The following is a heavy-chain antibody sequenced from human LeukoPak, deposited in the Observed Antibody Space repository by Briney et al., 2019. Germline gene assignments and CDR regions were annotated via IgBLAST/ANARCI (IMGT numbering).Heavy chain of an antibody. CDR3: ARDRIPPVVVVPVAIYWFDP. Sequence: ASVKVSCKASGYTFTGYYMHWVRQAPGQGLEWMGWINPNSGGTNYAQKFQGRVTMTRDTSISTAYMELSRLRSDDTAVYYCARDRIPPVVVVPVAIYWFDPWGQGTLVTVSS. V-gene: IGHV1-2*02. CDR1: GYTFTGYY. J-gene: IGHJ5*02. CDR2: INPNSGGT. D-gene: IGHD2-2*01.